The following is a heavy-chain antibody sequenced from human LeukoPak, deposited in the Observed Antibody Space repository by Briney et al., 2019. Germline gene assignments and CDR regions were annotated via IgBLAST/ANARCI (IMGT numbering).Heavy chain of an antibody. CDR1: GFTFSSYS. CDR3: AKSVSGYFDWLHIPPLDY. CDR2: ISSSSSTI. V-gene: IGHV3-48*01. D-gene: IGHD3-9*01. Sequence: GGSLRLSCAASGFTFSSYSMNWVRQAPGKGLEWVSYISSSSSTIYYADSVKGRFTISRDNSKNTLYLQMNSLRAEDTAVYYCAKSVSGYFDWLHIPPLDYWGQGTLVTVSS. J-gene: IGHJ4*01.